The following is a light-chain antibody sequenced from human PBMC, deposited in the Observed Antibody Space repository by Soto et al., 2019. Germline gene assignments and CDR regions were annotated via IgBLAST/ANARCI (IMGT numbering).Light chain of an antibody. CDR3: QQYGSSPPYT. J-gene: IGKJ2*01. CDR2: GLS. CDR1: QSVSSSY. Sequence: EIVLTQSPVTLSLSPGERATLSCRASQSVSSSYLAWYQQKVGQAPRLLMYGLSTRATGVPDRFSGSGSGTDFTLTISRLEPEDFAVYYCQQYGSSPPYTFGQGTKLEIK. V-gene: IGKV3-20*01.